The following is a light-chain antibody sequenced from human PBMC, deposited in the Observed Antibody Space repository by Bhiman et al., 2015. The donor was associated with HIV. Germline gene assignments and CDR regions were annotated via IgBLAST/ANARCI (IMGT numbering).Light chain of an antibody. CDR3: SSYTSSSPYV. Sequence: QSALTQPASVSASPGQSIAISCTGTSSDVGAYTYVSWYQQHPGQAPKLMIYAVTKRPSGVSNRFSGSKSGNTASLTISGLQAEDEADYYCSSYTSSSPYVFGTGTRVTVL. CDR1: SSDVGAYTY. J-gene: IGLJ1*01. CDR2: AVT. V-gene: IGLV2-14*03.